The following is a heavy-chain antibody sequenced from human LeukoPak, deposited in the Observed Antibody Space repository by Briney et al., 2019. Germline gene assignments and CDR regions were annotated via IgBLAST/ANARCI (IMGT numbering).Heavy chain of an antibody. V-gene: IGHV4-34*01. CDR1: GGSFRGYY. CDR2: INHRGST. CDR3: VRFVSYGSGSYYNEGGDY. J-gene: IGHJ4*02. Sequence: SETLSLTCAVYGGSFRGYYWSWIRQPPGKGLEWIGEINHRGSTNYNPSLKSRVTISVDTSKNQFSLKLSSVTAADTAVYYCVRFVSYGSGSYYNEGGDYWGQGTLVTVSS. D-gene: IGHD3-10*01.